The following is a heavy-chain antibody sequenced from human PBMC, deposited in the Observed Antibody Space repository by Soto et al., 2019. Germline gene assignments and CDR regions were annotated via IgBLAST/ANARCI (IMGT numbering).Heavy chain of an antibody. Sequence: QVQLVQSGAEVKKPGASVKVSCKASGYTFASYAISWMRQAPGQGLEWMGWISAYNGNTNYAQKLQGRVTMITDTSTSTAYIELRSLRSDDTAVYYCARDPPPPDYWGQGTLVTVSS. CDR1: GYTFASYA. J-gene: IGHJ4*02. V-gene: IGHV1-18*01. CDR2: ISAYNGNT. CDR3: ARDPPPPDY.